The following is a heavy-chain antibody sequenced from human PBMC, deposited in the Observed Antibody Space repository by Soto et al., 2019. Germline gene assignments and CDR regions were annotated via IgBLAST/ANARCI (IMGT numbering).Heavy chain of an antibody. CDR1: GGTFSSYA. V-gene: IGHV1-69*13. CDR2: IIPIFGKA. D-gene: IGHD5-18*01. J-gene: IGHJ4*02. Sequence: SGKVACNAPGGTFSSYAMSWERQAPGQGLEWMGGIIPIFGKANYAQKFQGRVTITAEESTSTAYMELSSLRSEDTDVYYCATSELYSIFDYWGQGTMVPVSS. CDR3: ATSELYSIFDY.